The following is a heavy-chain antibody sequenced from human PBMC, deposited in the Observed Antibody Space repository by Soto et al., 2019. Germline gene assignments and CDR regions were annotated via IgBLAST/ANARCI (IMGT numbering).Heavy chain of an antibody. J-gene: IGHJ3*02. CDR2: IHYNGNT. CDR1: GDSISAYS. CDR3: ARQQWLVLNAFDI. V-gene: IGHV4-59*01. Sequence: PSETLSLTCTVSGDSISAYSWSWVRQPPGKGLEWIGNIHYNGNTKYNPSLKSRVTMSVDTSKNQFSLKLSSVTAADTAVYYCARQQWLVLNAFDIWGQGTMVTVSS. D-gene: IGHD6-19*01.